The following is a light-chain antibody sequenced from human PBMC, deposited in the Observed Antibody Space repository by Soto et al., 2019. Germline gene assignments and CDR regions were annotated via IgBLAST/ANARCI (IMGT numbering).Light chain of an antibody. V-gene: IGKV3-11*01. Sequence: EIVLTQSPATLSLSPGERATLSCRASQSVSSYLAWYQQKPGQAPRLLIYDASNRATGIPARFSGSGSGTDFTLTIRSLEPEDFAGYYWQQSSNWPPGLTFGGGTKVEIK. CDR3: QQSSNWPPGLT. CDR2: DAS. CDR1: QSVSSY. J-gene: IGKJ4*01.